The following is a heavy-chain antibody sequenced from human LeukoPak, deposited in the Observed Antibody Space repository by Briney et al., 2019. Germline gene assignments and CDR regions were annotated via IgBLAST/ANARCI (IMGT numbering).Heavy chain of an antibody. J-gene: IGHJ4*02. CDR1: GFSLSTSKVG. Sequence: SGPTLVNPTQTLTLTCTFSGFSLSTSKVGVGWIRQPPGKALEWLTLIYWDDDKRYSPSLRSRLTITKDTSKNQVVLTMTNMTPLKTATYSGEQRKGSGWNNWGQGTLVTVSS. CDR2: IYWDDDK. V-gene: IGHV2-5*02. CDR3: EQRKGSGWNN. D-gene: IGHD1/OR15-1a*01.